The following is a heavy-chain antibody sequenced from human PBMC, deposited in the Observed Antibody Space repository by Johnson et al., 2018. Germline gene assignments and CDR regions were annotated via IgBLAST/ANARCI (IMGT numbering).Heavy chain of an antibody. V-gene: IGHV3-30*03. D-gene: IGHD6-19*01. J-gene: IGHJ6*03. CDR2: ISYDGSNK. CDR3: ARHKQWLEYYYHYMDV. Sequence: QVQLVESGGGVVQPGRSLRLSCAASGFTFSSYGMHWVRQAAGNGLEWVAVISYDGSNKYYADSVKGRFTISRDNSKNTLYLQRNSLRAEDTAVYYCARHKQWLEYYYHYMDVWGKGTTVTVSS. CDR1: GFTFSSYG.